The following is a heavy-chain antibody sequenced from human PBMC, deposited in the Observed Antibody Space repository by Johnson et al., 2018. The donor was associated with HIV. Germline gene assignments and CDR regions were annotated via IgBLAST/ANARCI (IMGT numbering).Heavy chain of an antibody. CDR2: IYSGGST. CDR1: GFTFDDYG. D-gene: IGHD4-17*01. V-gene: IGHV3-23*03. J-gene: IGHJ3*01. Sequence: VLLVESGGGVVRPGGSLILSCAASGFTFDDYGMSWVRQAPGKGLEWVSVIYSGGSTYYADSVKGRFTISRDNSKNTLDLQMNSLRAEDTAVYYCAKDAWGAVTDSLDVWGRGTMVTVSS. CDR3: AKDAWGAVTDSLDV.